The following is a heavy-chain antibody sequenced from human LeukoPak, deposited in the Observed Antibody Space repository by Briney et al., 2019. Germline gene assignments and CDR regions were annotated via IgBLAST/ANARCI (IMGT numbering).Heavy chain of an antibody. Sequence: PGGSLRLSCAASGFIFSSYGMHWVRQAPGKGLEWVAFIRYDGSKKYYADSVKGRFTISRDNSKNTLYLQMNSLRAEDTAVYYCATSPRGSGYYYYMDVWGKGTTVTISS. CDR3: ATSPRGSGYYYYMDV. J-gene: IGHJ6*03. CDR1: GFIFSSYG. D-gene: IGHD3-10*01. CDR2: IRYDGSKK. V-gene: IGHV3-30*02.